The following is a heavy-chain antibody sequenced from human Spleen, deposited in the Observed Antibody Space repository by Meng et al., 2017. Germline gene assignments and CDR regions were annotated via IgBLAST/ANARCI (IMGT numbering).Heavy chain of an antibody. Sequence: GESLKISCKGSGYSFTSYWIGWVRQMPGKGLEWMGIIHPGDSHTTYSPSFQGQVTISADKSISTAYLQWNSLKASDTAIYYCARQRGILRGARDYGMDLWGRGTTVTVSS. CDR3: ARQRGILRGARDYGMDL. CDR1: GYSFTSYW. D-gene: IGHD3-10*01. V-gene: IGHV5-51*01. J-gene: IGHJ6*02. CDR2: IHPGDSHT.